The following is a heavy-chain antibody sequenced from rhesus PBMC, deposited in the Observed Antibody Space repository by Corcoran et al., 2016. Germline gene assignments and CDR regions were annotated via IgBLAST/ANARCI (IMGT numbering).Heavy chain of an antibody. CDR2: INTYNGNT. D-gene: IGHD1-20*01. J-gene: IGHJ6*01. CDR3: ARDRLEQRGFYYGLDS. V-gene: IGHV1S2*01. Sequence: QVQLVQSGAEVKKPGSSVKVSCKASGYTFTDYYMHWVRQAPRQGLEWMGWINTYNGNTKYAQKFQGRVTMTRDTSTSTAYMELSSLRSEDTAVYYCARDRLEQRGFYYGLDSWGQGVVVTVSS. CDR1: GYTFTDYY.